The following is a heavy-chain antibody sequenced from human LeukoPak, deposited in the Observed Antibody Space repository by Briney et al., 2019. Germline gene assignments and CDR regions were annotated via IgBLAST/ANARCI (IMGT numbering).Heavy chain of an antibody. J-gene: IGHJ4*02. V-gene: IGHV1-46*01. CDR2: FNPSGGST. D-gene: IGHD5-18*01. CDR1: GYTFTSYY. CDR3: ARELGYTYGYGY. Sequence: ASVKVSCKASGYTFTSYYMHWVRQAPGQGLEWMGIFNPSGGSTTYAQKFQGRVTMTRDTSTSTVYMELSSLRSEDTAVYYCARELGYTYGYGYWGQGTLVTVSS.